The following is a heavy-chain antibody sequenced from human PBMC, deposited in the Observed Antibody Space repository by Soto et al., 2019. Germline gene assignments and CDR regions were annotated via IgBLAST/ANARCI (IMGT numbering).Heavy chain of an antibody. V-gene: IGHV4-59*01. CDR3: ARGRFDYIWGSPAPYLDY. CDR1: GDSISTYY. J-gene: IGHJ4*02. D-gene: IGHD3-16*01. Sequence: SETLSLTCTVSGDSISTYYWSWIRQPPGKGLEWIGYIYNSGGTKYNPSLKSRVTISVDTSKNHFSLKLNSVTAADTAVYYCARGRFDYIWGSPAPYLDYWGQGALVTVSS. CDR2: IYNSGGT.